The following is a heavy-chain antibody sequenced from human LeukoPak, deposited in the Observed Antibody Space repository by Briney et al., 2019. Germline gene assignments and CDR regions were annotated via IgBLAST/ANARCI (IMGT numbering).Heavy chain of an antibody. V-gene: IGHV3-30-3*01. D-gene: IGHD5-24*01. Sequence: GRSLRLSCAASGFTFSSYAMHWVRQAPGKGLEWVAVISYDGSNKYYADSVKGRFTFSRDNSKNTLYLQMNSLRAEDTAVYYCARDSRDGYNYWGQGTLVTVSS. J-gene: IGHJ4*02. CDR1: GFTFSSYA. CDR3: ARDSRDGYNY. CDR2: ISYDGSNK.